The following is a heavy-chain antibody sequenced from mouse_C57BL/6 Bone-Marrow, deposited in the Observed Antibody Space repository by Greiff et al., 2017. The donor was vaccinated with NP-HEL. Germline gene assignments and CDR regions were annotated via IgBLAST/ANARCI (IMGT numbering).Heavy chain of an antibody. Sequence: DVQLVESGGGLVQPKGSLKLSCAASGFTFNTYAMHWVRQAPGKGLEWVARIRSKSSNYATYYADSVKDRFTISRDDSQSMLYLQMNNLKTEDTAMYYCVRAYGSSLYYAMDYWGQGTSVTVSS. D-gene: IGHD1-1*01. CDR1: GFTFNTYA. J-gene: IGHJ4*01. CDR3: VRAYGSSLYYAMDY. V-gene: IGHV10-3*01. CDR2: IRSKSSNYAT.